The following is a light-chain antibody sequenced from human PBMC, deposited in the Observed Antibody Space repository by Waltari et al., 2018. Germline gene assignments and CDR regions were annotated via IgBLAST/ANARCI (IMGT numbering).Light chain of an antibody. J-gene: IGLJ1*01. CDR3: QVWDANTDPGV. Sequence: SYVLTQPPSVSVAPGETARITCGGNNIESKSVHWYRQRPGQAPVVVISYDNDRAAGIPERFSGSNSGNTATLPTSRVEAGDEADDYCQVWDANTDPGVFGTGTEVTVL. CDR1: NIESKS. V-gene: IGLV3-21*01. CDR2: YDN.